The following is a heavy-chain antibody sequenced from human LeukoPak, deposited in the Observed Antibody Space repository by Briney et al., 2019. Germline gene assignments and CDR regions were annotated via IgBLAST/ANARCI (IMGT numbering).Heavy chain of an antibody. J-gene: IGHJ4*02. Sequence: ASVKVSCKASGYTFTSYAMNWVRQAPGQGLEWMGWINTNTGNPTYAQGFTGRVVFSLDTSVSTAYLQISSLKAEDTAVYYCARGSRKIIAVAGWYYFDYWGQGTLVTVSS. CDR2: INTNTGNP. V-gene: IGHV7-4-1*02. D-gene: IGHD6-19*01. CDR3: ARGSRKIIAVAGWYYFDY. CDR1: GYTFTSYA.